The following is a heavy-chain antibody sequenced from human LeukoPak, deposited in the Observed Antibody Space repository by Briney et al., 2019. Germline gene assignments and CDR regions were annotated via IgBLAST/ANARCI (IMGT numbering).Heavy chain of an antibody. CDR3: ARGGYRQLAYFDY. CDR1: GFTLSDSA. Sequence: GGSLRLSWAASGFTLSDSAIHWVRQASGKGLEWVGLIDRPAKSYATAYGASVGGRFTISRDDSKNTAYLQMDSLKTEDTALYYCARGGYRQLAYFDYWGQGILVTVSS. CDR2: IDRPAKSYAT. V-gene: IGHV3-73*01. D-gene: IGHD3-16*02. J-gene: IGHJ4*02.